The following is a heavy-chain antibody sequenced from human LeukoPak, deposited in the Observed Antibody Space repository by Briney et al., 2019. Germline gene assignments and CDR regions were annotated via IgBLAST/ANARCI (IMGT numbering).Heavy chain of an antibody. CDR2: INPNSGGT. J-gene: IGHJ6*03. CDR3: AREAAPTVYHYMDV. CDR1: GYTFTGYY. D-gene: IGHD6-13*01. V-gene: IGHV1-2*02. Sequence: ASVEVSCKASGYTFTGYYMHWVRQAPGQGLEWMGWINPNSGGTNYAQKFQGRVTMTRDTSISTAYMELSRLRSDDTAVYYCAREAAPTVYHYMDVWGKGTTVTVSS.